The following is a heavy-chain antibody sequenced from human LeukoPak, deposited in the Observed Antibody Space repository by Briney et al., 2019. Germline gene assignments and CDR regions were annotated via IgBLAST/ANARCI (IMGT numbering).Heavy chain of an antibody. J-gene: IGHJ4*02. Sequence: GESLKISCKGSGYRFTNYWIGWVRQMPGKGLEWMGIIYPGDSETRYSPSFQGQVTISADKSISTAYLQWSSLKASDTAMYYCARRERLNYYDSSGYCFDYWGQGTLVTVSS. V-gene: IGHV5-51*01. CDR2: IYPGDSET. CDR3: ARRERLNYYDSSGYCFDY. CDR1: GYRFTNYW. D-gene: IGHD3-22*01.